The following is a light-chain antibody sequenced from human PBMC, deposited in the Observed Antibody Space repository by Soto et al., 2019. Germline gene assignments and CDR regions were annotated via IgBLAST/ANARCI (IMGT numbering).Light chain of an antibody. CDR1: QSFSSSY. J-gene: IGKJ4*01. Sequence: EIVLTQSPGTLSFSPGERSTLSCRSSQSFSSSYLAWYQQKPGQAPRLLIYGASSRATGIPDRFSGSGSGTDFTLTISRLEPEDFAVYYCQQYGSSPLTFGGGTKVDIK. CDR3: QQYGSSPLT. V-gene: IGKV3-20*01. CDR2: GAS.